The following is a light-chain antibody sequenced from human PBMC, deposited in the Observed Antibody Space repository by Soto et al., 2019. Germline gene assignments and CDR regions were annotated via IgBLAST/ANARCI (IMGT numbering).Light chain of an antibody. CDR1: SSDVGGYDY. CDR2: EVS. J-gene: IGLJ1*01. V-gene: IGLV2-14*01. Sequence: SALTHPASVSGSPGQSITISCTGTSSDVGGYDYVSWYQQLPDKAPKLMLYEVSNRPSGVSSRFSGSKSGNTASLTISGLQAADEADYYCSSFTSSDTLVFGTGTKVTVL. CDR3: SSFTSSDTLV.